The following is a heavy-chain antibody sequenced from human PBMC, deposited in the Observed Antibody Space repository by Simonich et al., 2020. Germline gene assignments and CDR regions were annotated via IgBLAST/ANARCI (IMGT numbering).Heavy chain of an antibody. CDR3: ARGLRVAAAGTAFQH. D-gene: IGHD6-13*01. CDR2: INHSGST. J-gene: IGHJ1*01. CDR1: GGSFSGYY. Sequence: QVQLQQWGAGLLKPSETLSLTCAVYGGSFSGYYWSWIRQHPGKGLAWIGEINHSGSTNYNPSLTRRVTISVDTPKNQFSLKLSSVTAADTAVYYCARGLRVAAAGTAFQHWGQGTLVTVSS. V-gene: IGHV4-34*01.